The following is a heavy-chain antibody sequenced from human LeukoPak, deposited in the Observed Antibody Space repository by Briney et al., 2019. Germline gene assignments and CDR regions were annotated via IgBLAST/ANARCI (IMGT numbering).Heavy chain of an antibody. V-gene: IGHV1-8*01. CDR2: MNPNSGNT. CDR3: ARAYSGSYY. Sequence: ASVKVSCKASGYTFTSYDINWVRQATGQGPEWMGWMNPNSGNTGYAQKFQGRLTMTRTTSISTAYLELSSLRSEHTAVYYCARAYSGSYYWGQGTLVTVSS. D-gene: IGHD1-26*01. J-gene: IGHJ4*02. CDR1: GYTFTSYD.